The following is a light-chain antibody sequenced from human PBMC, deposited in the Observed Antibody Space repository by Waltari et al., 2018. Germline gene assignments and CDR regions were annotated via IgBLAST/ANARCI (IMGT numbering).Light chain of an antibody. CDR1: SSDVGGYNY. CDR3: SSYTSSSTLV. J-gene: IGLJ2*01. Sequence: QSALTQPASVSGSPGQSITISCTGTSSDVGGYNYVSWYQQHPGKAPKLLIYDVSNRPSRVSNRFAGSKSGNTASLTISGLQAEDEADYYCSSYTSSSTLVCGGGTKLTVL. V-gene: IGLV2-14*01. CDR2: DVS.